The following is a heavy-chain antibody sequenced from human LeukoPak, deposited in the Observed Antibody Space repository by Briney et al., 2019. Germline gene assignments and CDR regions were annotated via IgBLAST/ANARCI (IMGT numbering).Heavy chain of an antibody. V-gene: IGHV1-8*01. CDR2: MNPNSGNT. D-gene: IGHD3-10*01. CDR1: GYTFTSYD. Sequence: GASVKVSCKASGYTFTSYDINWVRQATGQGLEWMGWMNPNSGNTGYAQKFQGRVTMTRNTSISTAYMELSRLRSDDTAVYYCARDHEPMGAYYYYMDVWGKGTTVTISS. CDR3: ARDHEPMGAYYYYMDV. J-gene: IGHJ6*03.